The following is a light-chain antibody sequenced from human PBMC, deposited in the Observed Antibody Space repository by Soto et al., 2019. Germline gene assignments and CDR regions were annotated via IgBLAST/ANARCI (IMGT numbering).Light chain of an antibody. J-gene: IGLJ2*01. V-gene: IGLV3-21*02. Sequence: SYELTQPPSVSVAPGQTARITCGGNNIGSKSVHWYQQKPGQAPVLVVYDDSDRPSRIPERFSGSNSGNTATLTNSRVEAGDEADYYCQVWDTGSDHVVFGGGTKLAVL. CDR1: NIGSKS. CDR2: DDS. CDR3: QVWDTGSDHVV.